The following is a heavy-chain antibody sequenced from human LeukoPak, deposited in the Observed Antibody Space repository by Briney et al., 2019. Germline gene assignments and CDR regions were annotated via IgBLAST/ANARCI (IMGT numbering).Heavy chain of an antibody. CDR3: AKGLYSSSFPAFFDY. D-gene: IGHD6-6*01. V-gene: IGHV1-8*01. CDR1: GYTFTSYD. J-gene: IGHJ4*02. Sequence: ASVKVSCKASGYTFTSYDINWVRQATGQGLEWMGWMNPNSGNTGYAQKFQGRVTMTRNTSISTAYMELSSLRAEDMALYYCAKGLYSSSFPAFFDYWGQGTLVTVSS. CDR2: MNPNSGNT.